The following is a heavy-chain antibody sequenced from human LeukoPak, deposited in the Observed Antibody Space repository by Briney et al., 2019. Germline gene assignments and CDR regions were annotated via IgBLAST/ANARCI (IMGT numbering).Heavy chain of an antibody. CDR3: ASGYRSGPICA. D-gene: IGHD3-16*02. V-gene: IGHV3-48*01. CDR2: ITASGSNS. J-gene: IGHJ4*02. Sequence: PGGSLRLSCAASGFSFRIYGISWVRQAPGKGLEWVSYITASGSNSYHADSVKGRFSISRDNSKNSLYLQMNSLRAEDTAMYFCASGYRSGPICAWGQGTLVTVSS. CDR1: GFSFRIYG.